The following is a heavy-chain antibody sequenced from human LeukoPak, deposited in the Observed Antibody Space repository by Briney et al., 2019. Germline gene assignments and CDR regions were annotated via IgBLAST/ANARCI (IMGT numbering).Heavy chain of an antibody. CDR2: INPSGGST. V-gene: IGHV1-46*01. J-gene: IGHJ4*02. CDR1: GYTFTSYY. D-gene: IGHD3-10*01. Sequence: ASVKVSCKASGYTFTSYYMHWVRQAPGQGLEWMGIINPSGGSTSYAQKFQGRVTMTRDMSTSTVYMELSSLRSEDTAVYYCASSYYYGSGSYYSFDYWGQGTLVTVSS. CDR3: ASSYYYGSGSYYSFDY.